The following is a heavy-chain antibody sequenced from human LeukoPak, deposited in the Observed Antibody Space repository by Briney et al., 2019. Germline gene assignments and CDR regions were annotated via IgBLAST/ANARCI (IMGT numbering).Heavy chain of an antibody. D-gene: IGHD5-24*01. CDR2: IGTAGDT. Sequence: GGSLRLSCAACGFTFSSYDMHWVRQATGKGLEWVSAIGTAGDTYYPGSVKGQFTISRDNAKNSLYLQMNSLRAEDTAVYYCARERDGYTHYYYYYMDVWGKGTTVTISS. J-gene: IGHJ6*03. CDR1: GFTFSSYD. V-gene: IGHV3-13*03. CDR3: ARERDGYTHYYYYYMDV.